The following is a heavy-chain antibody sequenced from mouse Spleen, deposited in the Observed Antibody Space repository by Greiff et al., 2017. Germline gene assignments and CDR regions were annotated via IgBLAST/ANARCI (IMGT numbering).Heavy chain of an antibody. Sequence: EVQLQESGPELVKPGASVKISCKASGYSFTDYNMNWVKQSNGKSLEWIGVINPNYGTTSYNQKFKGKATLTVDQSSSTAYMQLNSLTSEDSAVYYCARGNYYGAPYYAMDYWGQGTSVTVSS. CDR3: ARGNYYGAPYYAMDY. D-gene: IGHD2-13*01. CDR1: GYSFTDYN. J-gene: IGHJ4*01. CDR2: INPNYGTT. V-gene: IGHV1-39*01.